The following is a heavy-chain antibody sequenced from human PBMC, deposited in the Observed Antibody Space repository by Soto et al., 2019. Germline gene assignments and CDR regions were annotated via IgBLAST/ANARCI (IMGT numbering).Heavy chain of an antibody. V-gene: IGHV1-69*01. CDR3: AGDRAGYYSHFVY. CDR1: RGTFTNYA. CDR2: IMPFFGSG. D-gene: IGHD3-22*01. J-gene: IGHJ4*02. Sequence: QVYLVQSGAEVKKPGSSVKVSCKALRGTFTNYAFSWVRQAPGQGLEWMGGIMPFFGSGNYAQKFQGRINITADESTSSVYWERTSLRSEDTAVYYCAGDRAGYYSHFVYWGQGTLVTVSS.